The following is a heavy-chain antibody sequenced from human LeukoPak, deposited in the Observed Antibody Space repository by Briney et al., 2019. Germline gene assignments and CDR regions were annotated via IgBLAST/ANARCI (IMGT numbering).Heavy chain of an antibody. CDR1: DDSISSSTYY. CDR3: ARRSSPIAVAGKPFDY. Sequence: PSETLSLTCIISDDSISSSTYYWGWIRQPPGKGLEWIGTLYYSGKTYYNPSLKSRVTISVDTSKNQFSLKLSSVTAADTAMYYCARRSSPIAVAGKPFDYWGQGTLVTVSS. V-gene: IGHV4-39*07. CDR2: LYYSGKT. D-gene: IGHD6-19*01. J-gene: IGHJ4*02.